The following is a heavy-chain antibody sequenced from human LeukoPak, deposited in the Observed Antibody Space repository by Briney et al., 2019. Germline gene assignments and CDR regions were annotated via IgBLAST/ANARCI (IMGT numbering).Heavy chain of an antibody. CDR1: AYTFPSYF. J-gene: IGHJ4*02. CDR2: INPTGGST. D-gene: IGHD6-6*01. CDR3: ARTAARRFDY. V-gene: IGHV1-46*01. Sequence: EASVTVSCMASAYTFPSYFMHRVRQAPGQGLEWLGIINPTGGSTTYAQKFQGRVTMTRDTSTSTVYMELSSLRSDDTAVYYCARTAARRFDYWGQGTLVTVSS.